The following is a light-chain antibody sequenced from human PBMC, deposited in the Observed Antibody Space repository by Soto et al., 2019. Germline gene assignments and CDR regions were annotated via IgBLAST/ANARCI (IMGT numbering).Light chain of an antibody. CDR3: QSYDSSLSGSV. CDR2: GKN. CDR1: SSNIGAGYD. J-gene: IGLJ3*02. V-gene: IGLV1-40*01. Sequence: QSVLTQPPSVSGAPGQRVTISCTGSSSNIGAGYDVHWYQQLPGTAPKLLSYGKNNRPSGVPDRFSGSKSGTSASLAITGLQAEDEADYYCQSYDSSLSGSVFGGGTKLTVL.